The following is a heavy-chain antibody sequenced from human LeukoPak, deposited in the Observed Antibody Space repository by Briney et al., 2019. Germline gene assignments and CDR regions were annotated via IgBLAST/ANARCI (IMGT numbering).Heavy chain of an antibody. CDR3: ARGRGSYYYFDY. Sequence: TETLSLTCTVSGGSISSYYWSWIRQPPGKGLEWIGYIYYSGSTNYNPSLKSRVTISVDTSKNQFSLKLSSVTAADTAVYYCARGRGSYYYFDYWGQGTLVTVSS. V-gene: IGHV4-59*01. CDR1: GGSISSYY. CDR2: IYYSGST. D-gene: IGHD1-26*01. J-gene: IGHJ4*02.